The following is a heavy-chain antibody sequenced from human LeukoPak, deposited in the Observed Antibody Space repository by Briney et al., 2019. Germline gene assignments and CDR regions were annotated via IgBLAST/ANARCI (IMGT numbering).Heavy chain of an antibody. V-gene: IGHV2-5*01. D-gene: IGHD6-6*01. Sequence: SGPTLVKPTQTLTLTCTFSGFSLSTSGVGVGWIRQPPGKALEWLALIYWNDDKRYSPSLKSRLTITKDTSKNQAVLTMTNMDPVDTATYYCAHREYSSSGFDYWGQGTLVTVSS. J-gene: IGHJ4*02. CDR3: AHREYSSSGFDY. CDR1: GFSLSTSGVG. CDR2: IYWNDDK.